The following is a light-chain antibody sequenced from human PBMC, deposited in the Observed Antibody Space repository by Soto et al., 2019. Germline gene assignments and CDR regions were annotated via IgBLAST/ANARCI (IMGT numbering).Light chain of an antibody. CDR1: QSIRNY. Sequence: DIQMTQSPSSLSASVGDTVTITCRASQSIRNYLNWYQQKPGKAPNLLIYAASSVQGGVPSRFSASGSASDFSLIISILQPEDFATYYCPQSYSSPYTFALGTEVEIK. CDR3: PQSYSSPYT. J-gene: IGKJ2*01. V-gene: IGKV1-39*01. CDR2: AAS.